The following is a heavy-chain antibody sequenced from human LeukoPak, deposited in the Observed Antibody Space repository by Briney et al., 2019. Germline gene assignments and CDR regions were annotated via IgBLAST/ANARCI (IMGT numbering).Heavy chain of an antibody. CDR3: ARDPGSNIYCDR. V-gene: IGHV3-23*01. CDR2: ICDTGNT. J-gene: IGHJ4*02. D-gene: IGHD2-21*01. Sequence: GGSPRLSCAASGFTLSSYARSWVRQAPGKGLEWVAAICDTGNTYYADSVKGRFTISRDRSKNTLLLQMNRLTAEDTAVYYCARDPGSNIYCDRWRQKPRVTVSS. CDR1: GFTLSSYA.